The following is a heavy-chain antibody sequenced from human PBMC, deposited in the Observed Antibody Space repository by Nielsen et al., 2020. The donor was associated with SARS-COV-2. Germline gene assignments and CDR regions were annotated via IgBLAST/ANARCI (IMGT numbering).Heavy chain of an antibody. V-gene: IGHV1-18*04. D-gene: IGHD4-11*01. CDR3: ARDKDYTFDY. CDR1: GYTFTNYG. J-gene: IGHJ4*02. Sequence: ASVKVSCKASGYTFTNYGISWVRQAPGQGLEWMGWISTNNVNTNYARSLRGRVTMTTDTSAATAYMELGSLRSDDTAVYYCARDKDYTFDYWGQGTLVTVSS. CDR2: ISTNNVNT.